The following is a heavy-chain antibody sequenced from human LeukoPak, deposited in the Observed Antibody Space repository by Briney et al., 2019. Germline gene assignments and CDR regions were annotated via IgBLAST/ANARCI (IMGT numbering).Heavy chain of an antibody. CDR1: NGSMTSYY. V-gene: IGHV4-4*07. CDR2: IYSSGTT. D-gene: IGHD2-2*01. Sequence: PSETLSLTCTVSNGSMTSYYWSWIRDGGKGLEWIGLIYSSGTTSYNPSLKSRVSMSVDTSKSRFSLTLTSVTAADTAVYYCARQHQMFQFTYYMGVWGKGTTVTVSS. CDR3: ARQHQMFQFTYYMGV. J-gene: IGHJ6*03.